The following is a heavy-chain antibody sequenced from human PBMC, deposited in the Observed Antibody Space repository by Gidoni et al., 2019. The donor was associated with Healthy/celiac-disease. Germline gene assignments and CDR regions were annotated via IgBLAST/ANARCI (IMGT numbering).Heavy chain of an antibody. CDR2: INPSGGST. CDR1: GYTFTSYY. V-gene: IGHV1-46*01. J-gene: IGHJ4*02. Sequence: QVQLVQSGAEVTKPGASVKVSCKASGYTFTSYYMPWVRQAPGQGLEWMGIINPSGGSTSYAQKFQGRVTMTRDTSTSTVYMELSSVRSEDTAVYYWARDGVGAKLFDYWGQGTLVTVSS. CDR3: ARDGVGAKLFDY. D-gene: IGHD1-26*01.